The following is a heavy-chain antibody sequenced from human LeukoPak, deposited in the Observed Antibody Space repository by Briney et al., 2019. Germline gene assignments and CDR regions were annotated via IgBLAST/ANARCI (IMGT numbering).Heavy chain of an antibody. CDR1: GFTFSSHA. J-gene: IGHJ4*02. Sequence: GGSLRLSCAASGFTFSSHAMSWVRQAPGKGLEWVSAISGSGDSTFYAESVKGRFTISRDNSNNTLYLLMDSLRAEDTAVYYCTRDRGTYWGLGTLVTVSS. CDR2: ISGSGDST. CDR3: TRDRGTY. D-gene: IGHD3-10*01. V-gene: IGHV3-23*01.